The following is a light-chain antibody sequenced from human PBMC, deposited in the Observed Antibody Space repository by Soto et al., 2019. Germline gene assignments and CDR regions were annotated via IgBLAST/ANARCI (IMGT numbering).Light chain of an antibody. CDR2: KAS. Sequence: DIQMTQSPSTVSASVGERVTITCRASQSISTWLAWYQQKPGKAPNLLIYKASSLETGVPSRFSGSGSGTEFTLTISSLQPDDFATYYCQQYNDYPLTFGGGTKVEIK. J-gene: IGKJ4*01. CDR1: QSISTW. V-gene: IGKV1-5*03. CDR3: QQYNDYPLT.